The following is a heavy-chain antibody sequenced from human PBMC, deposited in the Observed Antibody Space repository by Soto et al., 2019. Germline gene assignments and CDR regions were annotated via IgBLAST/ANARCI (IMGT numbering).Heavy chain of an antibody. D-gene: IGHD3-10*01. CDR1: GFSFRNYA. J-gene: IGHJ4*02. CDR3: AHGQATYGLLTHDY. CDR2: LTGSSSNI. Sequence: EVQLLESGGGLVQQGGSLRLSCAASGFSFRNYAMSWVRQAPGKGLEWISTLTGSSSNIYYADSVKGRFAISRDNSRNTLYLQMNSLTAEDTAVYYCAHGQATYGLLTHDYWGQGTLVTVSS. V-gene: IGHV3-23*01.